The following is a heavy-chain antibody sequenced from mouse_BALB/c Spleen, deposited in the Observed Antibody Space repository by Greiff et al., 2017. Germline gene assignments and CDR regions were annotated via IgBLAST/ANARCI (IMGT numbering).Heavy chain of an antibody. Sequence: VKLQQPGAELVRPGASVKLSCKASGYTFTSYWINWVKQRPGQGLEWIGNIYPSDSYTNYNQKFKDKATLTVDKSSSTAYMQLSSPTSEDSAVYYCTRYPYGSSYWYFDVWGAGTTVTVSS. D-gene: IGHD1-1*01. J-gene: IGHJ1*01. V-gene: IGHV1-69*02. CDR2: IYPSDSYT. CDR3: TRYPYGSSYWYFDV. CDR1: GYTFTSYW.